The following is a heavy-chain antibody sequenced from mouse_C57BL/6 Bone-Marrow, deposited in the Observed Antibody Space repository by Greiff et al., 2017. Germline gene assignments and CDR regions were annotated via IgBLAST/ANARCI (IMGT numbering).Heavy chain of an antibody. V-gene: IGHV1-81*01. CDR2: IYPRSGNT. J-gene: IGHJ1*03. CDR1: GYTFTSYG. CDR3: ARDGWYFDV. Sequence: QVQLKESGAELARPGASVKLSCKASGYTFTSYGISWVKQRTGQGLEWIGEIYPRSGNTYYNEKFKGKATFTADTSSNTAYMQLSSLTTEDSAIYYCARDGWYFDVWGTGTTVTVSS. D-gene: IGHD2-3*01.